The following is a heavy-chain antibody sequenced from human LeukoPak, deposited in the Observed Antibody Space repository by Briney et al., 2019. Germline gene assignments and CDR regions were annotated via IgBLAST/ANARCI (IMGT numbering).Heavy chain of an antibody. CDR3: ARDPYSGSYNDY. V-gene: IGHV3-7*01. D-gene: IGHD1-26*01. J-gene: IGHJ4*02. CDR1: GFTFSSYW. Sequence: PGGSLRLSCAASGFTFSSYWMRWVRQAPGKGVEWVANINQDGSEKYYVDSVKGRFIISRDNAKNSLYLQMNSLRAEDTAVYYCARDPYSGSYNDYWGQGTLVTVSS. CDR2: INQDGSEK.